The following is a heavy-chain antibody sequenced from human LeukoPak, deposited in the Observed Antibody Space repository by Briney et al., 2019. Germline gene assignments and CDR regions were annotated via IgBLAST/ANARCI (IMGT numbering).Heavy chain of an antibody. V-gene: IGHV3-30-3*01. J-gene: IGHJ4*02. CDR3: ARDPIAVAACGRYFDY. CDR1: GFTFSSYA. D-gene: IGHD6-19*01. Sequence: GRSLRLSCAASGFTFSSYAMHWVRQAPGKGLEWVAVISYDGSNKYYADSVKGRFTISRDNSKNTLYLQMNSLRAEDTAVYYCARDPIAVAACGRYFDYWGQGTLVTVSS. CDR2: ISYDGSNK.